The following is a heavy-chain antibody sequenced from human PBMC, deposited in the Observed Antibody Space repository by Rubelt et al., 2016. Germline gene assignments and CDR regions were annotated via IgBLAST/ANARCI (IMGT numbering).Heavy chain of an antibody. D-gene: IGHD1-14*01. J-gene: IGHJ4*02. Sequence: ISFDGSNKYSADSVKGRFTISRDNSKNTLYLQMNSLRAEDTAVYYCAKGRYRGDYWGQGILVTVSS. CDR2: ISFDGSNK. CDR3: AKGRYRGDY. V-gene: IGHV3-30*07.